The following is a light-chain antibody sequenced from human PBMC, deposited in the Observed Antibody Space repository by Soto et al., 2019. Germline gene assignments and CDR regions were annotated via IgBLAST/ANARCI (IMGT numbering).Light chain of an antibody. CDR2: DAS. CDR1: QSISSW. J-gene: IGKJ5*01. V-gene: IGKV1-5*01. CDR3: QQYNSCLT. Sequence: DIQMTQSPSTLSASLGDRVTITCRASQSISSWLAWYQQKPGKAPKLLIYDASSLESGVPSRFSGSGSGTEFTLTISSLQPDDFATYYCQQYNSCLTFGQGTRLEI.